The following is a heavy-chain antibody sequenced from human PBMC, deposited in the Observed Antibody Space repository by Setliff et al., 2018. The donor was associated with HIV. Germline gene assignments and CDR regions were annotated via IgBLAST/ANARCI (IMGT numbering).Heavy chain of an antibody. J-gene: IGHJ6*03. Sequence: PSETLSLTCTVSGGSISSSSYYWGWIRQPPGKGLEWIGSIYYSGSTYSNPSLKSRVTISADTSKNQISLKLNSVTAADTAVYYCARGIGPLPNWENFYYSMDVWGKGTTVNVSS. CDR2: IYYSGST. V-gene: IGHV4-39*01. CDR1: GGSISSSSYY. CDR3: ARGIGPLPNWENFYYSMDV. D-gene: IGHD1-26*01.